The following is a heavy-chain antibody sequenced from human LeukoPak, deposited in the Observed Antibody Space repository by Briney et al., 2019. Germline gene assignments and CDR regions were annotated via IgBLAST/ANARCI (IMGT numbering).Heavy chain of an antibody. Sequence: PGGSLRLSCAASGFTFSSYAMSWVRQAPGKGLEWVSAISGSGGSTYYADSVKGRFTISRDNSKNTLYLQMNSLRAEDTVVHYSAKTPDSSSWHGRRGKGYYYGMDVWGQGTTVTVSS. CDR1: GFTFSSYA. CDR2: ISGSGGST. V-gene: IGHV3-23*01. J-gene: IGHJ6*02. D-gene: IGHD6-13*01. CDR3: AKTPDSSSWHGRRGKGYYYGMDV.